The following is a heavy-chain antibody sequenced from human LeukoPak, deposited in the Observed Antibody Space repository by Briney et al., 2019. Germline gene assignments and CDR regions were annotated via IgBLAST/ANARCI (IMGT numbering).Heavy chain of an antibody. CDR1: GYSISSSNW. CDR3: ARVGFDDSDAFDI. CDR2: IYYSGST. Sequence: SETLSLTCAVSGYSISSSNWWGWIRQPPGKGLEWIGHIYYSGSTYYNPSLKSRVTISVDTSKNQFSLKLSSVTAADTAVYYCARVGFDDSDAFDIWGQGTMVTVSS. V-gene: IGHV4-28*03. D-gene: IGHD3-16*01. J-gene: IGHJ3*02.